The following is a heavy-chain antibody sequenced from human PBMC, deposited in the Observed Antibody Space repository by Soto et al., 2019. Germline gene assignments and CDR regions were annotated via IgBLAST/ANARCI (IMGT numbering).Heavy chain of an antibody. CDR3: ARFRSGGSGYFDY. D-gene: IGHD2-15*01. J-gene: IGHJ4*02. V-gene: IGHV3-21*01. CDR1: GFTFSIYT. CDR2: ISDTSSHK. Sequence: EVQLVESGGGLVKPGGSLRLSCAASGFTFSIYTMTWVRQAPGKGLEWVSSISDTSSHKYYSDSVEGRFTVSRDNAKNSLYLQVNSLRAEDTAVYYCARFRSGGSGYFDYWGQGTLVTVSS.